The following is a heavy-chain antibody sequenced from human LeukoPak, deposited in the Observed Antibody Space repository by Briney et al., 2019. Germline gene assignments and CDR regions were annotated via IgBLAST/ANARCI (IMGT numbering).Heavy chain of an antibody. CDR2: INPNSGGT. V-gene: IGHV1-2*02. Sequence: GASVKVSCKASGYTFTGYYMHWVRQAPGQGLEWMGWINPNSGGTNYAQKFQGRVTMTRDTSISTAYMELSRLRSDDTAVYYCASQEYYYDSSGSRIFFDYWGQGTLVTVSS. CDR3: ASQEYYYDSSGSRIFFDY. CDR1: GYTFTGYY. J-gene: IGHJ4*02. D-gene: IGHD3-22*01.